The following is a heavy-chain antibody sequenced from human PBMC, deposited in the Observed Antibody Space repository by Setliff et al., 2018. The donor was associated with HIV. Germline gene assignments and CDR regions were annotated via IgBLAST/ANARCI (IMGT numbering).Heavy chain of an antibody. CDR1: GYRFTDYY. CDR2: INPNSGGT. J-gene: IGHJ3*01. D-gene: IGHD3-10*01. V-gene: IGHV1-2*02. Sequence: GASVKVSCKASGYRFTDYYIHWVRQAPGQGLEWMGWINPNSGGTNYAQNFQGRVTMTRDTSISTAYLELSRLRSDDTAVYYCARARITMIGGRLEPYAFDRWGQGTKVTVSS. CDR3: ARARITMIGGRLEPYAFDR.